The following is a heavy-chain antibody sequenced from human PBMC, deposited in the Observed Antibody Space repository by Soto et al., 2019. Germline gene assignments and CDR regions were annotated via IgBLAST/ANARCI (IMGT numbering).Heavy chain of an antibody. V-gene: IGHV1-8*01. CDR2: MNPNSGNT. J-gene: IGHJ5*02. CDR3: ARAPHLYCSGGSCYGAPEFDP. CDR1: GYTFTSYD. D-gene: IGHD2-15*01. Sequence: ASVKVSCKASGYTFTSYDINWVRQATGQGLEWMGWMNPNSGNTGYAQKFQGRVTMTRNTSISTAYMELSSLRSEDTAVYYCARAPHLYCSGGSCYGAPEFDPWGQGTLGTVSS.